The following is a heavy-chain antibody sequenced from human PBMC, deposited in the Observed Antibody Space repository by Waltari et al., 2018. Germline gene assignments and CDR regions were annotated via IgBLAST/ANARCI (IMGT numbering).Heavy chain of an antibody. CDR2: FDPEDGET. J-gene: IGHJ4*02. V-gene: IGHV1-24*01. CDR3: ARQGRTTGGADY. CDR1: GYTLTELS. D-gene: IGHD1-1*01. Sequence: QVQLVQSGAEVKKPGASVKVSCKVSGYTLTELSMHWVRQAPGKGLEWMGGFDPEDGETIYAQKFQGRVTMTEDTSTDTAYMELSSLKASDTAMYYCARQGRTTGGADYWGQGTLVTVSS.